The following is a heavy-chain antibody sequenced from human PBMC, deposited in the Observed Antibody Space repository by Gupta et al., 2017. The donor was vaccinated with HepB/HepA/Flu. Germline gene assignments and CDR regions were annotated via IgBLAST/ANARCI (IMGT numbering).Heavy chain of an antibody. Sequence: QVQLQQWGAGLLKPSETLSLTCAVYGGSFSGYYWSWIRQPPGKGLEWIGEINHSGSTNYNPSLKSRVTISVDTSKNQFSLKLSSVTAADTAVYYCARGLGYYGSGSYSWFDPWGQGTLVTVSS. CDR1: GGSFSGYY. CDR3: ARGLGYYGSGSYSWFDP. V-gene: IGHV4-34*01. J-gene: IGHJ5*02. D-gene: IGHD3-10*01. CDR2: INHSGST.